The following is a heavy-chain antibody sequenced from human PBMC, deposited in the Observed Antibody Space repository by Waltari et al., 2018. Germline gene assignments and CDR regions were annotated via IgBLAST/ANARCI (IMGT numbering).Heavy chain of an antibody. V-gene: IGHV4-59*01. J-gene: IGHJ3*02. D-gene: IGHD3-10*01. Sequence: QVQLQESGPGLVKPSETLSLTCTVSGGSISSYYWSWIRSPPGKGLEWIGYIYYSGSTNYNPSLKSRVTISVDTSKNQFSLNLSSVTAADTAVYYCASAGPMVRGDQGAFDIWGQGTMVTVSS. CDR3: ASAGPMVRGDQGAFDI. CDR2: IYYSGST. CDR1: GGSISSYY.